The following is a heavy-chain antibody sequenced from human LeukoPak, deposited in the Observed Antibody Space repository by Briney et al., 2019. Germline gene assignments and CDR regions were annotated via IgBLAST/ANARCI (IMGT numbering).Heavy chain of an antibody. J-gene: IGHJ4*02. D-gene: IGHD1-14*01. CDR1: GFSFSIYA. Sequence: PGGSLRLSCAASGFSFSIYAMHWARQAPGKGLEYVSGINPNGGSTYYANSVKGRFTISRDNSKNTLYLQMGSLKVEDMALYYCARAEPPEFWGQGTLVTVSS. CDR3: ARAEPPEF. V-gene: IGHV3-64*01. CDR2: INPNGGST.